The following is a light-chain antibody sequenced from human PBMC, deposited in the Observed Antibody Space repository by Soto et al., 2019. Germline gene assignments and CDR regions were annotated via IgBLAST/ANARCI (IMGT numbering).Light chain of an antibody. CDR2: AAS. CDR3: QKYDGAPLT. J-gene: IGKJ4*01. CDR1: QDINIY. Sequence: DIQMTQSPSSLSASVGDRVTITCRAGQDINIYLAWYQQKPVKVPKLLISAASTLQSGVPSRFSGSGSGTDFTITISSLQPEDVATYYCQKYDGAPLTFGGGTKVEIK. V-gene: IGKV1-27*01.